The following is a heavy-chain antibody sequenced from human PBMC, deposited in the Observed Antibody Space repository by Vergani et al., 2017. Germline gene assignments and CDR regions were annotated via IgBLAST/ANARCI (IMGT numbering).Heavy chain of an antibody. J-gene: IGHJ6*03. CDR2: ISGSGGFT. D-gene: IGHD6-19*01. V-gene: IGHV3-23*01. Sequence: EVQLLESGGNLVQPGGSLRLSCAASGFTFTNFAMTWVRQAPGEGLEWVSGISGSGGFTYYADSVKGRFTISRDNAKNSLYLQMNSLRAEDTALYYCARAGGSSGWYLYYYMDVWGKGTTVTVSS. CDR1: GFTFTNFA. CDR3: ARAGGSSGWYLYYYMDV.